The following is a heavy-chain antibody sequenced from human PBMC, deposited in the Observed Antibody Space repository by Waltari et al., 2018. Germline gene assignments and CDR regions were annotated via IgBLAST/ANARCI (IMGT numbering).Heavy chain of an antibody. V-gene: IGHV1-2*06. CDR3: ASDYGDYGAEYFQH. J-gene: IGHJ1*01. CDR1: GYTFTGYY. D-gene: IGHD4-17*01. CDR2: INPNSGGT. Sequence: QVQLVQSGAEVKKPGASVKVSCKASGYTFTGYYMHWVRQAPGQGLEWMGRINPNSGGTNYAQKCQGRVTMTRDTSISTAYMELSRLRSDDTAVYYWASDYGDYGAEYFQHWGQGTLVTVSS.